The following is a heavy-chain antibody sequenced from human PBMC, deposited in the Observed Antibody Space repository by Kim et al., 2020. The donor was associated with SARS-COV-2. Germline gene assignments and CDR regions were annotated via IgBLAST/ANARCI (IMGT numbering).Heavy chain of an antibody. V-gene: IGHV1-46*01. Sequence: ASVKVSCKASGYPFRNYYMNWVRQAPGQGLEWMAVINPTGGNTKYAQKFEGRVTVTRDTSTSTVYMELNNLRSDDTAVYYCARWALTGFYSYNWFDTWGQGTLAT. CDR1: GYPFRNYY. D-gene: IGHD3-9*01. CDR3: ARWALTGFYSYNWFDT. CDR2: INPTGGNT. J-gene: IGHJ5*02.